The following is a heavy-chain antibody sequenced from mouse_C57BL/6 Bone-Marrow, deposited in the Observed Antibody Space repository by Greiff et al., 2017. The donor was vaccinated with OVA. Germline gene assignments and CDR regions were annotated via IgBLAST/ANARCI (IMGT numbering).Heavy chain of an antibody. CDR3: ARGGWLGFAY. V-gene: IGHV3-6*01. D-gene: IGHD1-1*02. Sequence: EVKLVESGPGLVKPSQSLSLTCSVTGYSITSGYYWNWIRQFPGNKLEWMGYISYDGSNNYNPSLKNRISITRDTSKNQFFLKLNSVTTEDTATYYCARGGWLGFAYWGQGTLVTVSA. J-gene: IGHJ3*01. CDR2: ISYDGSN. CDR1: GYSITSGYY.